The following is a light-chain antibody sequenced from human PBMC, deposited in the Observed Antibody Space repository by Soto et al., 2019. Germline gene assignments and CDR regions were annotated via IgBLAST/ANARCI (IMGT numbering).Light chain of an antibody. CDR2: GAS. V-gene: IGKV3-20*01. J-gene: IGKJ5*01. CDR3: QQYGSSPPIT. Sequence: EIVLTQSPGTLSLSPGERATLSCRASQSVSNNYLAWYQQKPGQAPRLLIYGASSRATGIPDRFRGSGSGTDFTLTISRLEPEDFAVYYCQQYGSSPPITFGQGTRLEI. CDR1: QSVSNNY.